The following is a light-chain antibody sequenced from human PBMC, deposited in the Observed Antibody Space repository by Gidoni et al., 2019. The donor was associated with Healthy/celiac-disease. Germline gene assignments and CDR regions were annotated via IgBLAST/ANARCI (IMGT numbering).Light chain of an antibody. Sequence: ETVLTQSPRTLHLFQGERATLSCRDSQSVISSDLAWYQQKPGQEPRLLIYGASSRATDIPDRFSVSGSGTDFTLNISRLEPEDFAVYCCQQYGSSPPLTFGGGTKVEIK. V-gene: IGKV3-20*01. J-gene: IGKJ4*01. CDR3: QQYGSSPPLT. CDR2: GAS. CDR1: QSVISSD.